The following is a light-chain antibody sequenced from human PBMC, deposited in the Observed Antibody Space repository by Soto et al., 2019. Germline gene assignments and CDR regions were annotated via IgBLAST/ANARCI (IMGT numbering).Light chain of an antibody. J-gene: IGKJ4*01. CDR2: AAS. V-gene: IGKV1-27*01. CDR1: QAISNY. CDR3: QKYDTAPLT. Sequence: DLQMTQSPSSLFASVGDRVIITCRASQAISNYLAWYQQKPGKVPKVLIYAASTLQSGVPSRFSGSGFGTEFTLTISSLQPEDVATYYCQKYDTAPLTFGGGTKVEIK.